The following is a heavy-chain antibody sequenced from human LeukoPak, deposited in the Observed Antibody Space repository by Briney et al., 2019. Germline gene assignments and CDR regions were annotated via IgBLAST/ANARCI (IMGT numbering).Heavy chain of an antibody. CDR1: GFTFSSYA. CDR2: ISYSGGST. J-gene: IGHJ4*02. Sequence: GGSLRLSCAASGFTFSSYAMSWVRQAPGKGLEWVSAISYSGGSTYHAGSVKGRFTISRDNSKNTLYLQMNSLRAEDTAIYYCAKRVSGYFDFWGQGTLVTVSP. V-gene: IGHV3-23*01. CDR3: AKRVSGYFDF. D-gene: IGHD3-3*01.